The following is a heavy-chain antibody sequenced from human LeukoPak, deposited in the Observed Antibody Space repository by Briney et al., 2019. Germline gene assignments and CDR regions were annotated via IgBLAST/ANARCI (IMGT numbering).Heavy chain of an antibody. V-gene: IGHV3-30-3*01. D-gene: IGHD3-22*01. Sequence: GGSLRLSCAASGFTFSSYAMHWVRQAPGKGLEWVAVISYDGSNKYYADSVKGRFSISRDNSKNTLYLQMNSLRAEDTAVYYCARDRGYYYDSSGYPGAFDIWGQGTMVTVSS. CDR1: GFTFSSYA. CDR2: ISYDGSNK. CDR3: ARDRGYYYDSSGYPGAFDI. J-gene: IGHJ3*02.